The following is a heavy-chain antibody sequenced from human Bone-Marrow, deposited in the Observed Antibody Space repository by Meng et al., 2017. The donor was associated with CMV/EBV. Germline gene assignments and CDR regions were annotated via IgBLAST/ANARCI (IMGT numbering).Heavy chain of an antibody. CDR2: IIPIFGTA. V-gene: IGHV1-69*05. J-gene: IGHJ4*02. CDR3: ATETGGGSQNGVAGFDY. D-gene: IGHD6-19*01. CDR1: GGTFSSYA. Sequence: SVKVSCKASGGTFSSYAISWVRQAPGQGLEWMGGIIPIFGTANYAQKFQGRVTITTDESTSTAYMELSSLRSEDTAVYYCATETGGGSQNGVAGFDYWGQRTLVTVSS.